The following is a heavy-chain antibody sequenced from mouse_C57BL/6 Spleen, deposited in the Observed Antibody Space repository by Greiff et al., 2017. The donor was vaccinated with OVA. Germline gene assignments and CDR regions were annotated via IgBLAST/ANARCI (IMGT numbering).Heavy chain of an antibody. Sequence: VQLKESGGGLVKPGGSLKLSCAASGFTFSDYGMHWVRQAPEKGLEWVAYISSGSSTIYYADTVKGRFTISRDNAKNTLFLQMTSLRSEDTAMYYCARRTYWYFDVWGTGTTVTVSS. CDR3: ARRTYWYFDV. CDR2: ISSGSSTI. J-gene: IGHJ1*03. V-gene: IGHV5-17*01. CDR1: GFTFSDYG.